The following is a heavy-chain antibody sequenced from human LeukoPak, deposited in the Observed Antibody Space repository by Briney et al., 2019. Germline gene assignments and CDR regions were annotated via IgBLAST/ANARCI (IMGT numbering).Heavy chain of an antibody. Sequence: GGSLRLSCAASEFTFSSYSMNWVRQAPGKGLEWVSFISSSSSTIYYADSVKGRFTISRDNAKNSLSLQMNSLRAEDTAVYYCARDGPWIQLSSPRAFDIWGRGTMVTVSS. D-gene: IGHD5-18*01. CDR3: ARDGPWIQLSSPRAFDI. V-gene: IGHV3-48*01. J-gene: IGHJ3*02. CDR1: EFTFSSYS. CDR2: ISSSSSTI.